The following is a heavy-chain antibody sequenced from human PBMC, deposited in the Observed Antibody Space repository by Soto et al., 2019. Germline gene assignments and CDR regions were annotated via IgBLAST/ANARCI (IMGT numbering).Heavy chain of an antibody. D-gene: IGHD3-10*01. CDR1: GGTFSSYA. J-gene: IGHJ6*02. CDR2: IIPIFGTA. CDR3: ASWDYNGYLDYYYSGMDV. Sequence: SVKVSCKASGGTFSSYAISWVRQAPGQGLEWMGGIIPIFGTANYAQKFQGRVTITADESTSTAYMELSSLRSEDTVVYYCASWDYNGYLDYYYSGMDVWGQGTTVTVSS. V-gene: IGHV1-69*13.